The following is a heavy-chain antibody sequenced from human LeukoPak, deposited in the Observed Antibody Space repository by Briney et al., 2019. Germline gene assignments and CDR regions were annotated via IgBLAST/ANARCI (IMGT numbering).Heavy chain of an antibody. CDR3: ARDRGITIFGVAIGY. CDR1: GYTFTSYG. V-gene: IGHV1-18*01. CDR2: ISAYNGNT. D-gene: IGHD3-3*01. J-gene: IGHJ4*02. Sequence: GASVKVSCKASGYTFTSYGISWVRQAPGQGLEWMGWISAYNGNTNYAQKLQGRVTMTTDTSTSTAYMELRSLRSDDTAVYYCARDRGITIFGVAIGYWGQGTLVTVSS.